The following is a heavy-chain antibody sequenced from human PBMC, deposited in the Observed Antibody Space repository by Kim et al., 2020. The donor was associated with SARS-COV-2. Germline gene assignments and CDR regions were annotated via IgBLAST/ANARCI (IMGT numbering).Heavy chain of an antibody. CDR1: GYTFTSYY. V-gene: IGHV1-46*01. CDR3: AREVFIGVAGTNSWFDP. Sequence: ASVKVSCKASGYTFTSYYLHWVRQAPGQGLEWMGIINPSGGSTSYAQNFQGRVTMTRDTSTSTVYMELSSLRSEDTAVYYCAREVFIGVAGTNSWFDPWGQGTLVTVSS. CDR2: INPSGGST. J-gene: IGHJ5*02. D-gene: IGHD6-19*01.